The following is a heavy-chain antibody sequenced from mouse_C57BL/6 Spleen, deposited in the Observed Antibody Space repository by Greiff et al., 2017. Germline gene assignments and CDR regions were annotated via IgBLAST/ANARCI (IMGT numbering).Heavy chain of an antibody. D-gene: IGHD2-1*01. Sequence: VKLQQPGAELVKPGASVKLSCKASGYTFTSYWMHWVKQRPGQGLEWIGMIHPNSGSTNYNEKFKSKASLTVDKSSSTAYMQLSSLTSEDSAVYYCASYGNFAYWGQGTLVTVSA. CDR2: IHPNSGST. J-gene: IGHJ3*01. CDR3: ASYGNFAY. V-gene: IGHV1-64*01. CDR1: GYTFTSYW.